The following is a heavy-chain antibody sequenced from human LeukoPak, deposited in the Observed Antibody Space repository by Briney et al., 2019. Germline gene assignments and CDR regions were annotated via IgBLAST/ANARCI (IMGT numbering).Heavy chain of an antibody. CDR3: SRIPSGLDDSDIGGY. D-gene: IGHD3-22*01. J-gene: IGHJ4*02. CDR1: GFALSGFG. Sequence: GGSLRLSCAASGFALSGFGVHWVRQASGKGLEWVGRIKSKAHNYAIAYAASVKGRFTISRDDSQNTAYLQMNSLRTEDTAVYYCSRIPSGLDDSDIGGYWGQGTLVTISS. CDR2: IKSKAHNYAI. V-gene: IGHV3-73*01.